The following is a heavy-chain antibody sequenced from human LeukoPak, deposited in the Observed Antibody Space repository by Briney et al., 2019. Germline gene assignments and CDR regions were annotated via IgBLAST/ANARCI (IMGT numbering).Heavy chain of an antibody. CDR2: IKQDGSEK. Sequence: GGSLRLSCAASGFTFTRYWMSWVRQAPGKGLEWVADIKQDGSEKHYVDSVKGRFTISRDNAKNSVYLQMNSLSDDDTAVYYCARDGDYVMPPFDYWGQGILVTVSS. D-gene: IGHD4-17*01. V-gene: IGHV3-7*01. J-gene: IGHJ4*02. CDR1: GFTFTRYW. CDR3: ARDGDYVMPPFDY.